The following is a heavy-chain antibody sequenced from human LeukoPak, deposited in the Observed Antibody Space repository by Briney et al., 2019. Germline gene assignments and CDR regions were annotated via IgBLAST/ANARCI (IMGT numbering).Heavy chain of an antibody. CDR2: ISSSSTYI. Sequence: GGSLRLSCAASGFTFSSYAMSWVRQAPGKGLEWDSFISSSSTYIYYADSVKGRFTISRDDAKNSLYLQMSSLRADDTAVYYCARDRVVSGRFGEVASWGQGTLVTVSS. CDR3: ARDRVVSGRFGEVAS. D-gene: IGHD3-10*01. CDR1: GFTFSSYA. V-gene: IGHV3-21*01. J-gene: IGHJ5*01.